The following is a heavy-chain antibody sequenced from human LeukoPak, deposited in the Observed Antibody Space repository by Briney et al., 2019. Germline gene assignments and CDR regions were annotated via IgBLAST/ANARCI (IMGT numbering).Heavy chain of an antibody. Sequence: PGGSLRLSCAASGFTFSSYWMSWVRQAPGKGLKWVANIKQDGSEKYYVDSVEGRFTISRDNAKNSLYLQMNSLRAEDTAVYYCASWSRDGYNRLDYWGQGTLVTVSS. J-gene: IGHJ4*02. CDR3: ASWSRDGYNRLDY. CDR1: GFTFSSYW. CDR2: IKQDGSEK. V-gene: IGHV3-7*01. D-gene: IGHD5-24*01.